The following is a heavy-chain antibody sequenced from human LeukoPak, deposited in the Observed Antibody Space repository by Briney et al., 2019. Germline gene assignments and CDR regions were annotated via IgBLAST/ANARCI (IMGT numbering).Heavy chain of an antibody. D-gene: IGHD3-22*01. CDR3: ARDPGYYDSSGWLYGMDV. J-gene: IGHJ6*02. CDR2: IWHDGSNK. V-gene: IGHV3-33*01. Sequence: PGGSLRLSCAASGFTFSSYGMHWVRQAPGKGLEWVAVIWHDGSNKYYADSVKGRFTISRDNSKNTLYLQMNSLRAEDTAVYYCARDPGYYDSSGWLYGMDVWGQGTTVTVSS. CDR1: GFTFSSYG.